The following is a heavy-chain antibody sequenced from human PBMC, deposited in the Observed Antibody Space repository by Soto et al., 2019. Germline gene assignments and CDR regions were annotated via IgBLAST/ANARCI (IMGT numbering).Heavy chain of an antibody. Sequence: SETLSLTCTVSGGSISSGGYYWSWVRQFPGKGLEWIGYIYYSGTTHYNPSLKSRISMSIDTSKNQFSLGLNSVTAADTAVYYCARDVTTKDFFDYWGQGSPVTVSS. CDR1: GGSISSGGYY. J-gene: IGHJ4*02. D-gene: IGHD1-1*01. V-gene: IGHV4-31*03. CDR3: ARDVTTKDFFDY. CDR2: IYYSGTT.